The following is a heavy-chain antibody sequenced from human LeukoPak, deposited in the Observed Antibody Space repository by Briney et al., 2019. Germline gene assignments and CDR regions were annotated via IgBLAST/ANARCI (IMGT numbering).Heavy chain of an antibody. CDR1: GVSFSGFY. J-gene: IGHJ4*02. CDR2: ISHSGSA. CDR3: ARVGVLDTAMPIYYFDY. D-gene: IGHD5-18*01. V-gene: IGHV4-34*01. Sequence: SGTLSLSCAVYGVSFSGFYWSWIRQPPGKGLEWIGEISHSGSAMYYPSLKSRVTISVDTSKNQFSLKLSSVTAADTAVYYCARVGVLDTAMPIYYFDYWGQGTLVTVSS.